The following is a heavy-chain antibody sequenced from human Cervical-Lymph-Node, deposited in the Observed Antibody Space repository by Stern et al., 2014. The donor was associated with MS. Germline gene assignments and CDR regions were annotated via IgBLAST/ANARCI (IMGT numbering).Heavy chain of an antibody. J-gene: IGHJ4*02. CDR2: ISWNSGSI. V-gene: IGHV3-9*01. Sequence: VQLVQSGGGLVQPGRSLRLSCAASGFTFADYAMHWVRQAPGKGLEWVAGISWNSGSIGYADSVKGRFTISRDNAKNSLYLQMNSLRAEDTALYYCAKDIRDILTLAIDYWGQGTLVTVSS. CDR1: GFTFADYA. D-gene: IGHD3-9*01. CDR3: AKDIRDILTLAIDY.